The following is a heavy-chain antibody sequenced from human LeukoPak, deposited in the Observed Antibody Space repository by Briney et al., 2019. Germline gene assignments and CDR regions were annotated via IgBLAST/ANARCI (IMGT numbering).Heavy chain of an antibody. CDR3: ARVNLYNWNLIDY. D-gene: IGHD1-7*01. CDR2: ISAYNGNT. Sequence: GASVKLSFKASGYTFTSYGISWGRQAPGQGIEWMGWISAYNGNTNYAQNLHGRVTMTTDTSTSTAYMELRSLRSDDTAVYYCARVNLYNWNLIDYWGQGTLVTVSS. V-gene: IGHV1-18*01. J-gene: IGHJ4*02. CDR1: GYTFTSYG.